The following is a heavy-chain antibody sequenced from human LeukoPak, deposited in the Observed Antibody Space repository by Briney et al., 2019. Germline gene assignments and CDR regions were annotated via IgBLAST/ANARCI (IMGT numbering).Heavy chain of an antibody. V-gene: IGHV4-4*07. CDR1: GGSISGYY. D-gene: IGHD2-15*01. J-gene: IGHJ4*02. CDR2: IYTSGST. Sequence: SETLSLTCTVSGGSISGYYWSWIRQPAGKGLEWIGRIYTSGSTNYNPSLKSRVTIPVDTSKNQFSLKLSSVTAADTAVYYCARASKAYCSGGNCYYYFDYWGQGTLVTVSS. CDR3: ARASKAYCSGGNCYYYFDY.